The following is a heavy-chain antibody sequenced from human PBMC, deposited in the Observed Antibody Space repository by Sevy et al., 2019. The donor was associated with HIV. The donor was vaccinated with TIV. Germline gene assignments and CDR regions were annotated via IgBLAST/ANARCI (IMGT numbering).Heavy chain of an antibody. J-gene: IGHJ4*02. CDR2: IYYSGST. Sequence: SETLSLTCTVSGGSISSSSYYWGWIRQPPGKGLEWIGSIYYSGSTYYNPSLKSRVTISVDTSKNQFSLKLSSVTAADTAVYCCARHMRVGYSGSSSRGIDYWGQGTLVTVSS. D-gene: IGHD1-26*01. CDR3: ARHMRVGYSGSSSRGIDY. CDR1: GGSISSSSYY. V-gene: IGHV4-39*01.